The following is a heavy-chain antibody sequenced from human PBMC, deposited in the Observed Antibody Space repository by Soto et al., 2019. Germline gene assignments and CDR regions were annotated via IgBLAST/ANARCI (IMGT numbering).Heavy chain of an antibody. CDR1: SGSISSSNW. CDR3: ARGKRRTIFGVVNARRYYFDY. V-gene: IGHV4-4*02. D-gene: IGHD3-3*01. J-gene: IGHJ4*02. CDR2: INHSGST. Sequence: SETLSLTCAVSSGSISSSNWWSWVRQPPGKGLEWIGEINHSGSTNYNPSLKSRVTISVDKSKNQFSLKLSSVTAADTAVYYCARGKRRTIFGVVNARRYYFDYWGQGTLVTVSS.